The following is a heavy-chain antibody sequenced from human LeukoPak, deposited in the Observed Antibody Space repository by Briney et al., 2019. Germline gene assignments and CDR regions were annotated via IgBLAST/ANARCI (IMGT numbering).Heavy chain of an antibody. V-gene: IGHV3-21*01. CDR3: SRDMDSGSPNEI. Sequence: GGSLSFCYAASGCTISCYIMNWVRQAPGKGLEWVSSISSSSSYIYYADSVKGRFTISGDNAKTSLYLQMNSLRAEDTAVYYCSRDMDSGSPNEICGQGTLVTVSS. J-gene: IGHJ4*02. D-gene: IGHD1-1*01. CDR1: GCTISCYI. CDR2: ISSSSSYI.